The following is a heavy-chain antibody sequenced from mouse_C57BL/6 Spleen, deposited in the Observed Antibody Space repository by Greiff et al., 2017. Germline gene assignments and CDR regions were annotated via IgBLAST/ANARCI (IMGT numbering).Heavy chain of an antibody. J-gene: IGHJ3*01. V-gene: IGHV8-5*01. CDR1: GFSLSTSNMG. CDR2: IWWNDDK. Sequence: QVTLKVSGPGILQPSQTLSLTCSFSGFSLSTSNMGLGWIRQPSGKGLAWLAHIWWNDDKYYNPSLKSRLTISKDTSNNQVFLTITRVDTAYTATYYCAQIDGTAFAYWGQGTLVTVSA. CDR3: AQIDGTAFAY. D-gene: IGHD2-1*01.